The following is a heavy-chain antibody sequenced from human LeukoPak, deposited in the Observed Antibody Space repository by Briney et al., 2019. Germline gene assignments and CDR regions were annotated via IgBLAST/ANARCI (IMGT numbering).Heavy chain of an antibody. Sequence: PSETLSLTCIVSGGSISSYYWSWIRQPPGKGLEWIGYIYYSGSTYYNPSLKSRVTISVDTSKNQFSLKLSSVTAADTAVYYCASVDGYYYDSSGFLEVDYWGQGTLVTVSS. D-gene: IGHD3-22*01. CDR1: GGSISSYY. V-gene: IGHV4-59*08. CDR2: IYYSGST. CDR3: ASVDGYYYDSSGFLEVDY. J-gene: IGHJ4*02.